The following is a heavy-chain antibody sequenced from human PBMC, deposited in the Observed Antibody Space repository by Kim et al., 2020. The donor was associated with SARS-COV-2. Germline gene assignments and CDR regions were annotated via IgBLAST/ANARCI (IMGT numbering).Heavy chain of an antibody. CDR3: ARGGTVGYWYFDL. V-gene: IGHV4-59*01. CDR2: ISYSGST. J-gene: IGHJ2*01. CDR1: GGSISSYY. D-gene: IGHD1-26*01. Sequence: SETLSLTCTVSGGSISSYYWSWIRQPPGKGLEWIGYISYSGSTNYNPSLKSRVTISVDTSKTQFSLKLSSVTAADTAVYFCARGGTVGYWYFDLWGRGT.